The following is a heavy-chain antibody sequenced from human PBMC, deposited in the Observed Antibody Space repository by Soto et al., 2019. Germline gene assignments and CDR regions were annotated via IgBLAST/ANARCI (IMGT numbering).Heavy chain of an antibody. CDR2: IYYSGST. D-gene: IGHD3-10*01. CDR3: ARDSLEVRGVMGTGRYYYGMDV. Sequence: SETLSLTCTVSGGSISSYYWSWIRQPPGKGLEWIGYIYYSGSTNYNPSLKSRVTISVDTSKYQFSLKLGSVTAADTAVYYCARDSLEVRGVMGTGRYYYGMDVWGQGTTVTVSS. V-gene: IGHV4-59*01. CDR1: GGSISSYY. J-gene: IGHJ6*02.